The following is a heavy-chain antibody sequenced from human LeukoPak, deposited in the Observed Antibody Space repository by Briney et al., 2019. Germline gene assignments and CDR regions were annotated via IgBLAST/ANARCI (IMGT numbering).Heavy chain of an antibody. D-gene: IGHD4-17*01. V-gene: IGHV4-38-2*01. CDR2: IYHSGNT. J-gene: IGHJ4*02. Sequence: PSETLSLTCAVSGYSISSGYYWGWIRQPPGKGLEWIGTIYHSGNTYYNPSLECRVTISVDTSKNQFSLKLSSVTAADTAVYYCARTPDYGDYMNFDYWGQGTLVTVSS. CDR3: ARTPDYGDYMNFDY. CDR1: GYSISSGYY.